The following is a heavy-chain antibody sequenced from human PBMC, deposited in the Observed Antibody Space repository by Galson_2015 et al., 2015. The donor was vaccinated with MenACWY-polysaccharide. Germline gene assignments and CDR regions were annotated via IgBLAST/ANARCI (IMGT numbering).Heavy chain of an antibody. CDR1: GFTFSSFW. D-gene: IGHD2-2*02. CDR3: ARDAIARHTVVDH. Sequence: SLRLSCAASGFTFSSFWMTWVRQAPGKGLEWVANIKRSGSKKYYVDSVKGRFTISRDNAKNTLYLQMNSLRAEDTAVYYCARDAIARHTVVDHWGQGTLVTVSS. V-gene: IGHV3-7*01. CDR2: IKRSGSKK. J-gene: IGHJ5*02.